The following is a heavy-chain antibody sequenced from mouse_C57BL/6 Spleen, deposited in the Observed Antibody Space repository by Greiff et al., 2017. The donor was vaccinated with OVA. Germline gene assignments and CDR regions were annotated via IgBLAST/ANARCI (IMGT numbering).Heavy chain of an antibody. CDR2: ISDGGSYT. CDR3: ARSQLRLFDY. Sequence: EVQRVESGGGLVKPGGSLKLSCAASGFTFSSYAMSWVRQTPEKRLEWVATISDGGSYTYYPDNVKGRFTISRDNAKNNLYLQMSHLKSEDTAMYYCARSQLRLFDYWGQGTTLTVSS. J-gene: IGHJ2*01. CDR1: GFTFSSYA. D-gene: IGHD1-1*01. V-gene: IGHV5-4*01.